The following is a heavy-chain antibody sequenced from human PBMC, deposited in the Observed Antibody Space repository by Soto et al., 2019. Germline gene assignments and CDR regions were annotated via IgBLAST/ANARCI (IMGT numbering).Heavy chain of an antibody. D-gene: IGHD2-15*01. Sequence: PGGSLRLSCAASGFTFSSYGMHWVRQAPGKGLEWVAVIWYDGSNKYYADSVKGRFTISRDNSKNTLYLQMNSLRAEDTAVYYCARPYGGKIGDAPDLWGQGTMVTVSS. CDR2: IWYDGSNK. J-gene: IGHJ3*01. V-gene: IGHV3-33*01. CDR1: GFTFSSYG. CDR3: ARPYGGKIGDAPDL.